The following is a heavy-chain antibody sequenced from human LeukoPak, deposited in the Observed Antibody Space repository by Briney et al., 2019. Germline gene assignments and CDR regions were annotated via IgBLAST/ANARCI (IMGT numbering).Heavy chain of an antibody. D-gene: IGHD6-19*01. CDR2: IRSNAHSYAT. V-gene: IGHV3-73*01. CDR1: GFTFSGSS. Sequence: SGGSLKLSCAASGFTFSGSSMQWVRQAPGKGLEWVGRIRSNAHSYATAYAASVKGRFTISRDDSKNTAYLQMNSLKTEDTAVYYCTSRGWPWGQGTLVTVSS. J-gene: IGHJ4*02. CDR3: TSRGWP.